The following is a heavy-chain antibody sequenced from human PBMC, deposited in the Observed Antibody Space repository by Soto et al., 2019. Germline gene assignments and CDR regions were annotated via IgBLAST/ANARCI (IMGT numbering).Heavy chain of an antibody. CDR2: IDPSDSYV. J-gene: IGHJ4*02. D-gene: IGHD2-2*01. Sequence: GESLKISCQASGYSFTAYWITWVRQMPGKGLEWMATIDPSDSYVDYSPSFRDHATFSVDRSITTVYLQWNSLKASDSAMYFCTRRASSSFYHMDFWGQGALVTVSS. CDR1: GYSFTAYW. V-gene: IGHV5-10-1*01. CDR3: TRRASSSFYHMDF.